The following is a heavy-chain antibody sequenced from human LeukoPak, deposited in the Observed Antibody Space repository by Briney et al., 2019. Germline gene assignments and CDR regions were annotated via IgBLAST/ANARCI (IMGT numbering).Heavy chain of an antibody. V-gene: IGHV4-34*01. Sequence: PSETLSLTCAVYGGSFSGYYWSWIRQPPGKGLEWIGEINHSGSTNYNPSLKSRVTISVDTSKNQFSLKLSSVTAADTAVYYCASQVSDSSGYYQSRYFDYWGQGTLVTAS. D-gene: IGHD3-22*01. CDR1: GGSFSGYY. CDR2: INHSGST. J-gene: IGHJ4*02. CDR3: ASQVSDSSGYYQSRYFDY.